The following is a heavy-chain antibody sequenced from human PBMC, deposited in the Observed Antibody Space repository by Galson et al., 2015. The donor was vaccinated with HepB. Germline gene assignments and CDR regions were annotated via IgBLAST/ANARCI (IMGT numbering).Heavy chain of an antibody. CDR3: ARERSRDGYNAFDY. CDR2: ISSSSSYI. D-gene: IGHD5-24*01. V-gene: IGHV3-21*04. J-gene: IGHJ4*02. CDR1: GFTFSSYS. Sequence: SLRLSCAASGFTFSSYSMNWVRQAPGKGLEWVSSISSSSSYIYYADSVKGRFTISRHNSKNTLYLQMNSLRAEDTAVYYCARERSRDGYNAFDYWGQGTLVTVSS.